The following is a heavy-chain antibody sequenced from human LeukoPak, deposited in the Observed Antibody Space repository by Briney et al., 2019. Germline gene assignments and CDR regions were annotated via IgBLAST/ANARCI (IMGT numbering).Heavy chain of an antibody. J-gene: IGHJ4*02. CDR3: AKADSSGCYPLDY. V-gene: IGHV3-23*01. CDR1: GFTFSGYA. Sequence: GGSLRLSCAASGFTFSGYAMSWVRQAPGKGLEWVSAISGSGGSTYYADSVKGRFTISRDNSKNTLYLQMNSLRAEDTAVYYCAKADSSGCYPLDYWGQGTLVTVSS. D-gene: IGHD3-22*01. CDR2: ISGSGGST.